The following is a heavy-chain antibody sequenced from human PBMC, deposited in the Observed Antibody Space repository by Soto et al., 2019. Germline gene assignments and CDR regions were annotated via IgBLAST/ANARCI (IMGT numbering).Heavy chain of an antibody. D-gene: IGHD2-2*01. CDR2: IKQDGSEK. J-gene: IGHJ6*02. CDR1: GFTFSSYW. Sequence: EVQLVESGGGLVQPGGSLRLSGAASGFTFSSYWMSWVRQAPGKGLEWVANIKQDGSEKYYVDSVKGRFTISRDNAKNSLYLQMNSLRAEDTAVYYCARLGQYCSSTSCYDVWGQGTTVTVSS. V-gene: IGHV3-7*05. CDR3: ARLGQYCSSTSCYDV.